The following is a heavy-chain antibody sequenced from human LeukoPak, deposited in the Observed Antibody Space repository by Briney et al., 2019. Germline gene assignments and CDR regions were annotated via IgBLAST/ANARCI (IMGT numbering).Heavy chain of an antibody. D-gene: IGHD6-13*01. V-gene: IGHV3-74*01. Sequence: PGGSLRLSCAASGITFSSYWMHWVRQAPGKGLVWVSRINSDGISTNYADSVKGRFTISRDNSKNTLYLQMSSLRAEDTALYYCARGQPPSYYDMDVWGQGTTVTVSS. CDR2: INSDGIST. J-gene: IGHJ6*02. CDR1: GITFSSYW. CDR3: ARGQPPSYYDMDV.